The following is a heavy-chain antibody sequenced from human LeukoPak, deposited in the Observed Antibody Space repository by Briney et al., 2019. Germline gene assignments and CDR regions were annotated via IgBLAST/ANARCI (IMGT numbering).Heavy chain of an antibody. V-gene: IGHV3-23*01. J-gene: IGHJ4*02. CDR3: AKDSTSTMVRGVPTFDY. CDR2: ISGSGGST. Sequence: GGSLRLSCAASGFTFSSYAMSWVRQAPGKGLEWVSAISGSGGSTYYADFVKGRFTISRDNSKNTLYLQMNSLRAEDTAVYYCAKDSTSTMVRGVPTFDYWGQGTLVTVSS. CDR1: GFTFSSYA. D-gene: IGHD3-10*01.